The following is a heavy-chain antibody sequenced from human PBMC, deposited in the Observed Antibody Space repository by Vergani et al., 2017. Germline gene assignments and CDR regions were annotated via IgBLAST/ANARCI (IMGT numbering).Heavy chain of an antibody. Sequence: QLQLQESGPGLVKPSETLSLTCTVSGGSISSSSYYWGWIRQPPGKWLEWIGSIYDSETTRYDPSLKSRLTISQDNSKNQFSLKLKSVTAADTAIYYCASLGYYPDTGGWAWGQGIHVTVSS. CDR3: ASLGYYPDTGGWA. J-gene: IGHJ5*02. D-gene: IGHD3-22*01. CDR2: IYDSETT. V-gene: IGHV4-39*07. CDR1: GGSISSSSYY.